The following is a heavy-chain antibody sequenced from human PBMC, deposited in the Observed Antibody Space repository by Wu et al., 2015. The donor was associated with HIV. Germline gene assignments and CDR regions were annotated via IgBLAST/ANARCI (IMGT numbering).Heavy chain of an antibody. CDR1: GGTFSSYA. CDR3: ASTRRYSGYDEPNWFDP. Sequence: QVQLVQSGAEVKKPGSSVKVSCKASGGTFSSYAISWVRQAPGQGLEWMGGIIPIFGTANYAQKFQGRVTITTDESTSTAYMELSSLRSEDTAVYYCASTRRYSGYDEPNWFDPWGQGTLVTVSS. D-gene: IGHD5-12*01. V-gene: IGHV1-69*05. CDR2: IIPIFGTA. J-gene: IGHJ5*02.